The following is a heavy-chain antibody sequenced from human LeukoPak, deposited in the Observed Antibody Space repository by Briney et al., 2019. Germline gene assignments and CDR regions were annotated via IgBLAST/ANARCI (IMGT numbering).Heavy chain of an antibody. D-gene: IGHD3-10*01. CDR1: GFTFSSYS. V-gene: IGHV3-21*01. CDR2: ISSSSSYI. Sequence: GGSLRLSCAASGFTFSSYSMNWVRQAPGKGLEWVSSISSSSSYIYYADSVKGRFTISRDNAKNSLYLQMNSLRAEDTAVYYCASSKVVQGVIEACVGVRFDPWGQGTLVTVSS. J-gene: IGHJ5*02. CDR3: ASSKVVQGVIEACVGVRFDP.